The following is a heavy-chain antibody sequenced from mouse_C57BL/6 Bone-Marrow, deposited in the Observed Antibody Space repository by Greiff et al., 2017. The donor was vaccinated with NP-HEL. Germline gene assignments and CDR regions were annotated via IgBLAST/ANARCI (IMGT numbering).Heavy chain of an antibody. Sequence: DVMLVESGGGLVQPGGSLKLSCAASGFTFSDYGMAWVRQAPRKGPEWVAFISNLAYSIYYADTVTGRFTITRENAKNTLYLEMSGLRSVDTAMYYCARQSYDCDGYAMDYWGQGTSVTVSS. D-gene: IGHD2-4*01. J-gene: IGHJ4*01. CDR1: GFTFSDYG. V-gene: IGHV5-15*01. CDR3: ARQSYDCDGYAMDY. CDR2: ISNLAYSI.